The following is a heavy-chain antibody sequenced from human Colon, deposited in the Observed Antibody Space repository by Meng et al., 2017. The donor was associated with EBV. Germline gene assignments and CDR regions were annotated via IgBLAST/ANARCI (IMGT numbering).Heavy chain of an antibody. CDR2: IYYSGST. CDR1: GGSISSGGYY. V-gene: IGHV4-31*03. D-gene: IGHD5-24*01. CDR3: ARGPSRWLQFSFDY. Sequence: QGRLQGPGPGPVKPSQTLSLTCTVSGGSISSGGYYWSWIRQHPGKGLEWIGYIYYSGSTYYNPSLKSRVTISIDTSKNQFSLKLSSVTAADTAVYYCARGPSRWLQFSFDYWGQGTLVTVSS. J-gene: IGHJ4*02.